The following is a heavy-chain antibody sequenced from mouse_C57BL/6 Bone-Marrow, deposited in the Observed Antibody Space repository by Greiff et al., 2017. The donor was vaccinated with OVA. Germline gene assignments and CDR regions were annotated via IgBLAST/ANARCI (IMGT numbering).Heavy chain of an antibody. V-gene: IGHV1-63*01. CDR1: GYTFTNYW. D-gene: IGHD1-1*01. Sequence: VQLQESGAELVRPGTSVKMSCKASGYTFTNYWIGWAKQRPGHGLEWIGDIYPGGGYTNYNEKFKGKATLTADKSSSTAYMQFSSLTSEDSAIYYCARRGGSYYGCSYWYFDVWGTGTTVTVSS. CDR2: IYPGGGYT. J-gene: IGHJ1*03. CDR3: ARRGGSYYGCSYWYFDV.